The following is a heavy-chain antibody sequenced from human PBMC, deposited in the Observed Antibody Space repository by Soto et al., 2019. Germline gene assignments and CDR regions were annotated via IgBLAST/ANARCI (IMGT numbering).Heavy chain of an antibody. CDR3: ASLIQAVAQYDY. J-gene: IGHJ4*02. V-gene: IGHV1-2*02. Sequence: QVQLVQSGAEVKKPGASVKVSCKASGYTFTGYYMHWVRQAPGQGLEWMGWINPNSGGTNYAQKLQGRVTMTSDTYISTAYMELSRLRSDDTAVYYCASLIQAVAQYDYWGQGNLVTGSS. CDR2: INPNSGGT. D-gene: IGHD6-19*01. CDR1: GYTFTGYY.